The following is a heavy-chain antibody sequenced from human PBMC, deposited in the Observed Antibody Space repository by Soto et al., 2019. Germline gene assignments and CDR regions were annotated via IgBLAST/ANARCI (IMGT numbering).Heavy chain of an antibody. V-gene: IGHV4-31*03. D-gene: IGHD1-1*01. CDR2: IYYSGST. J-gene: IGHJ2*01. CDR1: GDSISNGAYY. Sequence: QVQLQESGPGLVKPSQTLSLTCTVSGDSISNGAYYWTWIRQLPGKGLEWIGYIYYSGSTYYIPSLQSRVNISVDTSQNQFSLKLTSVTAADTAVYYCARVRRTEGHLDYWYFDVWGHGTLVTVSS. CDR3: ARVRRTEGHLDYWYFDV.